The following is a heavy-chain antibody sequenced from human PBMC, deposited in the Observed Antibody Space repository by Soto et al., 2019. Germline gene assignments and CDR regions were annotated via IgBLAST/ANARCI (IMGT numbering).Heavy chain of an antibody. V-gene: IGHV4-59*01. CDR3: ARVIYTRDAAVAGKGANWFDP. Sequence: SETLSLTCTVSGGSISSYYWSWIRQPPGKGLEWIGYIYYSGSTNYNPSLKSRVTISVDTSKNQFSLKLSSVTAADTAVYYCARVIYTRDAAVAGKGANWFDPWGQGTLVTVSS. CDR2: IYYSGST. J-gene: IGHJ5*02. CDR1: GGSISSYY. D-gene: IGHD6-19*01.